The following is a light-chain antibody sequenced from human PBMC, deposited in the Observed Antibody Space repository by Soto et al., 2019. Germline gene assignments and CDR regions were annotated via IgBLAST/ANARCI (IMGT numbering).Light chain of an antibody. V-gene: IGKV1-8*01. CDR1: QGISTS. CDR3: QQLFDSPIT. CDR2: AAS. Sequence: SLSASTGDRVTITCRASQGISTSLAWYQVKPGKAPKLLIYAASTLESGVPSRFSATVSGTEFSLTITSLQPEDFATYYCQQLFDSPITFGQGTRLEIK. J-gene: IGKJ5*01.